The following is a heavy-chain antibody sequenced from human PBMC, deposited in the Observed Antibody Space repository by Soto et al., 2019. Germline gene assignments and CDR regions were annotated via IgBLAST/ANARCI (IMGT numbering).Heavy chain of an antibody. CDR2: ISYEGSDT. CDR3: AKVHFITTNCHWNDAFDI. D-gene: IGHD3-10*01. J-gene: IGHJ3*02. CDR1: GFTFSSFG. V-gene: IGHV3-30*18. Sequence: QVQLVESGGGVVQPGWSLRLSCAASGFTFSSFGMHWVRLAPGKGLEWVASISYEGSDTHYADSVKGRFTFSRDNSKSTLYLQMNILTAEDTAVYYCAKVHFITTNCHWNDAFDIWGRGTMVTVSS.